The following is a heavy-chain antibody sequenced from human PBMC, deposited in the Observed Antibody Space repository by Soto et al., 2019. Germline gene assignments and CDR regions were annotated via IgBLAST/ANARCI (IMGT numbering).Heavy chain of an antibody. Sequence: EVQLVESGGGLVQPGGSLRLSCSASGFTVTSNYMSWGRQAPGKGLEWVSVIYSDGSTYYADSVRGRFTISRDNSTNTLYLQMNSLRAEDTAVYDCANQRGGYDRDFDYWGQGTLVTVSS. D-gene: IGHD5-12*01. J-gene: IGHJ4*02. CDR1: GFTVTSNY. CDR3: ANQRGGYDRDFDY. CDR2: IYSDGST. V-gene: IGHV3-66*01.